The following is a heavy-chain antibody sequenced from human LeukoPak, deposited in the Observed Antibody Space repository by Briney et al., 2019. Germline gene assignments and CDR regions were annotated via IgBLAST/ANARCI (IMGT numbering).Heavy chain of an antibody. CDR2: IYSGGTT. D-gene: IGHD6-13*01. V-gene: IGHV4-39*07. J-gene: IGHJ4*02. CDR1: GGSISSSHYY. CDR3: ARDQGSSWAIDY. Sequence: ASETLSLTCTVSGGSISSSHYYWGWIRQPPGKGLEWIGSIYSGGTTSYSPSLESRVTISVDTSENQFSLKLSSVTAADTAIYYCARDQGSSWAIDYWGQGTLVTVSS.